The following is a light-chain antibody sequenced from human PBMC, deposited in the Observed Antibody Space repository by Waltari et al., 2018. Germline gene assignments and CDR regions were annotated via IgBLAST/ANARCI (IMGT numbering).Light chain of an antibody. CDR3: SSYAGSNNLV. CDR2: EVS. CDR1: SSDVGCYNY. V-gene: IGLV2-8*01. J-gene: IGLJ2*01. Sequence: QSALTQPPSASGSPGQSVTISCTGTSSDVGCYNYVSWYQQHPGKAPKLMIYEVSKRPSGVPDRFSGSTSGNTACLTVSGLQAEDEADYYCSSYAGSNNLVFGGGTKLTVL.